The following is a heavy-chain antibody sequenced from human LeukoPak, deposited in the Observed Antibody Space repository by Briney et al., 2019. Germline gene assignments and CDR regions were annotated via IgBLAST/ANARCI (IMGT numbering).Heavy chain of an antibody. CDR2: ISYDGTNK. Sequence: PGRSLRLSCAASGFTFSSYGMHWVRQAPGKGLEWVAVISYDGTNKYYADSVKGRFTISRDNSKNTLYLQMNSLRAEDTAVYYCAREDNPAGRFDPWGQGTLVTVSP. J-gene: IGHJ5*02. D-gene: IGHD3-10*01. CDR3: AREDNPAGRFDP. CDR1: GFTFSSYG. V-gene: IGHV3-30*03.